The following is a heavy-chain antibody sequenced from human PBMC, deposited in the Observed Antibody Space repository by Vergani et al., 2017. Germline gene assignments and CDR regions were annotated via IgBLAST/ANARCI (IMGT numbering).Heavy chain of an antibody. V-gene: IGHV1-69-2*01. CDR1: GYTFTDYY. Sequence: EVQLVQSGAEVKKPWATVKISCKVSGYTFTDYYMHWVQQAPGKGLEWMGLVDPEDGETIYAEKFQGRVTITADTSTDTAYMELSSLRSEDTAVYYCATGGIVVVTAIPLPLGYWGQGTLVTVSS. CDR3: ATGGIVVVTAIPLPLGY. J-gene: IGHJ4*02. D-gene: IGHD2-21*02. CDR2: VDPEDGET.